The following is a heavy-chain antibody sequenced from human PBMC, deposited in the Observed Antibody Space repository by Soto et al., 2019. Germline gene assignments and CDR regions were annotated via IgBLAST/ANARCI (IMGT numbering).Heavy chain of an antibody. CDR2: IYPGDSDT. V-gene: IGHV5-51*01. CDR1: GYNFTSYW. D-gene: IGHD1-26*01. J-gene: IGHJ4*02. CDR3: ARTSGSYLYYFDY. Sequence: PGEALTISCTGSGYNFTSYWIGWVRQMPGKGLEWMGLIYPGDSDTRYNPSFQGQVTISADKSISTAYLQWSSLKASDSAIYYCARTSGSYLYYFDYWGQGTVVTVSS.